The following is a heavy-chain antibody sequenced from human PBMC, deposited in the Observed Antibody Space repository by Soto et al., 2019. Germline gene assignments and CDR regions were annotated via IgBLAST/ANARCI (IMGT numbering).Heavy chain of an antibody. CDR2: LYSGGST. D-gene: IGHD3-3*01. Sequence: GGSLRLSCVASGFTVSSNYMSWVRQAPGKGLEWVSVLYSGGSTYYADSVKGRFTISRDNSKNTLYLQMNSLRAEDTAVYYCARRGGVVIQNYYYYYMDVWGKGTTVTVSS. V-gene: IGHV3-66*01. J-gene: IGHJ6*03. CDR3: ARRGGVVIQNYYYYYMDV. CDR1: GFTVSSNY.